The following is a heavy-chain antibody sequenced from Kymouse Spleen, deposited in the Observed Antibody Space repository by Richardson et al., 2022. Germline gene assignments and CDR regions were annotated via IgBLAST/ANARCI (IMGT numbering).Heavy chain of an antibody. Sequence: QVQLVESGGGVVQPGRSLRLSCAASGFTFSSYGMHWVRQAPGKGLEWVAVISYDGSNKYYADSVKGRFTISRDNSKNTLYLQMNSLRAEDTAVYYCAKEVITMVRDYYYYYGMDVWGQGTTVTVSS. J-gene: IGHJ6*02. CDR3: AKEVITMVRDYYYYYGMDV. V-gene: IGHV3-30*18. D-gene: IGHD3-10*01. CDR1: GFTFSSYG. CDR2: ISYDGSNK.